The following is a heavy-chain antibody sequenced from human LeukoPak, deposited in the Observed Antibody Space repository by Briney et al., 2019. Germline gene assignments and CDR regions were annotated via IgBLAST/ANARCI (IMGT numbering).Heavy chain of an antibody. CDR2: ISYSGST. J-gene: IGHJ4*02. Sequence: SETLALTCTVSISSISSTGYYWGLLRQPPGKGLEWIGSISYSGSTSYNPSLKSRVTISVDTSKNQFSLRLTSVTAADTAVYYCARHFDYWGQGTLVTVSS. V-gene: IGHV4-39*01. CDR3: ARHFDY. CDR1: ISSISSTGYY.